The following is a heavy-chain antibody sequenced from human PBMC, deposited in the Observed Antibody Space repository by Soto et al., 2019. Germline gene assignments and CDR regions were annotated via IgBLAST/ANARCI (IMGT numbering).Heavy chain of an antibody. Sequence: QVQLVQSGAEVKKPGASVKVSCKASGYIFIHYYIHWLRQAPGQGLEWMAIINPNGGSTNYEQKFPGRSTVTSDTSTLTVSRERNSLASDDKCVYCCAISLLQGDFWGQGTLVTVSS. CDR2: INPNGGST. D-gene: IGHD2-21*01. CDR1: GYIFIHYY. V-gene: IGHV1-46*01. CDR3: AISLLQGDF. J-gene: IGHJ4*02.